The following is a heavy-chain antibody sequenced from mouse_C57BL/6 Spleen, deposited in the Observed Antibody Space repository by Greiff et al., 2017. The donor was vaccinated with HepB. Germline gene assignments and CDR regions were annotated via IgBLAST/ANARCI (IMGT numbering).Heavy chain of an antibody. J-gene: IGHJ1*03. D-gene: IGHD2-1*01. Sequence: VKLQESGAELVRPGASVTLSCKASGYTFTDYEMHWVKQTPVHGLEWIGAIDPETGGTAYNQKFKGKAILTADKSSSTAYMELRSLTSEDSAVYYCTRGGYGNYGGDWYFDVWGTGTTVTVSS. CDR1: GYTFTDYE. CDR2: IDPETGGT. V-gene: IGHV1-15*01. CDR3: TRGGYGNYGGDWYFDV.